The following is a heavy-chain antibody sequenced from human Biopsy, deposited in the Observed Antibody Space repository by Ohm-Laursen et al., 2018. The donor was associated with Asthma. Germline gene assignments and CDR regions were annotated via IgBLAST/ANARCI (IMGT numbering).Heavy chain of an antibody. J-gene: IGHJ4*02. CDR3: ARGYSTSWYFGY. V-gene: IGHV3-9*01. CDR1: GFSLDDYA. CDR2: ISWNSGGS. D-gene: IGHD6-13*01. Sequence: SLRLSCTATGFSLDDYAMYWVRQGPGKGLEWVAGISWNSGGSAYADSVKGRFTISRDNAKKSLFLEMNSLTVEDTAVYFCARGYSTSWYFGYWGQGTLVTVSS.